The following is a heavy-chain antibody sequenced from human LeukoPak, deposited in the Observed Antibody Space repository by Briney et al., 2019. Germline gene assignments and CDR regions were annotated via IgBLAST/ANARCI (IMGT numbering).Heavy chain of an antibody. CDR2: ISSSGSTI. D-gene: IGHD3-10*02. Sequence: PGGSLRLSCAASGFTFSSYEMNWVGQAPGKGLEWVSYISSSGSTIYYADSVKGRLTISRDNAKNSLYLQMNSLRAEDTAVYYCAELGITMIGGVWGKGTTVTISS. CDR3: AELGITMIGGV. CDR1: GFTFSSYE. V-gene: IGHV3-48*03. J-gene: IGHJ6*04.